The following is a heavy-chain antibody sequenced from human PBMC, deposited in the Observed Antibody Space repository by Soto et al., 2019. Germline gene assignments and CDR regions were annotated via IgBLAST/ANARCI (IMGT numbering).Heavy chain of an antibody. D-gene: IGHD5-18*01. V-gene: IGHV4-59*01. CDR2: IYHTGYT. CDR1: GVSITTYY. CDR3: AREDEDTAMGHFDS. Sequence: PSETLSLTCSVSGVSITTYYWNWIRQPPGKGLEWLGHIYHTGYTNYNPSLQSRVTISLDTSRNKFFLKLTSVTAADTAVYYCAREDEDTAMGHFDSWGQGTLVTVSS. J-gene: IGHJ4*02.